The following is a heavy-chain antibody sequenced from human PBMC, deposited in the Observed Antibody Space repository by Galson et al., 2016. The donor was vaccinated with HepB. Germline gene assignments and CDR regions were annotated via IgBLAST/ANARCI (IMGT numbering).Heavy chain of an antibody. J-gene: IGHJ4*02. Sequence: SLRLSCAASGFTFSTYSMNWVRLAPGKGLEWVSSTDSTSRYIYYADSVRGRFTISRDNAQKSLYLHMSSLRAEDTAVYYCARAEDCFGDCPQKYYLDSGGRGTLVTVSS. V-gene: IGHV3-21*04. CDR3: ARAEDCFGDCPQKYYLDS. CDR1: GFTFSTYS. CDR2: TDSTSRYI. D-gene: IGHD2-21*02.